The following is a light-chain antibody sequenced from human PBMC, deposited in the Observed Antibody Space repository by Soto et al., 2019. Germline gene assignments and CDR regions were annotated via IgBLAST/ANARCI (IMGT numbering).Light chain of an antibody. V-gene: IGKV3-20*01. CDR1: QSVSSNY. CDR2: GAA. CDR3: QQYGSSLLT. J-gene: IGKJ2*01. Sequence: EIVLTQSRGILSLSPGERAIVSCRASQSVSSNYLAWYQQRPDQAPRLLIYGAASRAAAVPDRFSGSGSGTDITLTISRLEPEDFALYYCQQYGSSLLTFGQGTKLEIK.